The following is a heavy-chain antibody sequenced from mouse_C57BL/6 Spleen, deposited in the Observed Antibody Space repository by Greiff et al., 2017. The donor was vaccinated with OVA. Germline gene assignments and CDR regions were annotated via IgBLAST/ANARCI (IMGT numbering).Heavy chain of an antibody. CDR1: GYSFTDYN. J-gene: IGHJ2*01. D-gene: IGHD1-1*01. CDR2: INPNYGTT. Sequence: VQLQQSGPELVKPGASVKISCKASGYSFTDYNMNWVKQSNGKSLEWIGVINPNYGTTSYNQKFKGKAILTVDQSSSTAYMQRNSLTSEDSAIYYCASVAAHTTSYYFDYWGQGTTLTVSS. CDR3: ASVAAHTTSYYFDY. V-gene: IGHV1-39*01.